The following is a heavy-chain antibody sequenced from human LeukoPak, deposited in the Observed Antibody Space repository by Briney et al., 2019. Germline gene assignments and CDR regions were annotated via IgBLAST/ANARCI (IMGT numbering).Heavy chain of an antibody. CDR3: ARGPHYYDSSGYYRAFDI. V-gene: IGHV3-11*04. J-gene: IGHJ3*02. Sequence: KSGGSLRLSCAASGFTFSDYYMSWIRQAPGKGLEWVSYLSSSGSAILYADSVKGRFTISRDNAKNSLYLQMNSLRAEDTAVYYCARGPHYYDSSGYYRAFDIWGQGTMVTVSS. CDR2: LSSSGSAI. D-gene: IGHD3-22*01. CDR1: GFTFSDYY.